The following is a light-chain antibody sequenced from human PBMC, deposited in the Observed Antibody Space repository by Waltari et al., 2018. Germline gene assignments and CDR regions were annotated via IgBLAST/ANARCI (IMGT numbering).Light chain of an antibody. CDR3: SAWDSSLGAWV. CDR2: RNN. Sequence: QAGLTQPPSVSKGLRQTATLTCTGNSNNVGNQGAAWPQQNHGHPPKLLSYRNNNRPSGISERFSASRSGNTASLTITGLQPEDEADYHCSAWDSSLGAWVFGGGTRLTVL. J-gene: IGLJ2*01. CDR1: SNNVGNQG. V-gene: IGLV10-54*04.